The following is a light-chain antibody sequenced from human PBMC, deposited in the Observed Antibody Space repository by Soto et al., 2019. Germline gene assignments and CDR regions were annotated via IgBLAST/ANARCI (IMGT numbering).Light chain of an antibody. CDR3: QQYGSSPWT. CDR1: RSVTSSN. V-gene: IGKV3-20*01. CDR2: GAS. Sequence: TVLTQSPGTLSLSPGESATPSCRAGRSVTSSNLAWYQQTPGQAPRLLIYGASSRATGIPDRFSGSGSGTDFTLTISRLEPEDFAVYYCQQYGSSPWTFGQGTKVDI. J-gene: IGKJ1*01.